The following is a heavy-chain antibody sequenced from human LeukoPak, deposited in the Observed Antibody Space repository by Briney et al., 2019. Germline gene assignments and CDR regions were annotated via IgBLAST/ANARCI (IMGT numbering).Heavy chain of an antibody. V-gene: IGHV3-21*01. CDR3: ARDRSDGSGSSPY. CDR2: ISSSSSYI. Sequence: GGSLRLSCAASGFTFSSYSMNWVRQAPGKGLEWVSSISSSSSYIYYADSVKGRFTISRDNAKNSLYLQMNSLRAEDTAVYYCARDRSDGSGSSPYWGQGTLVTVSS. J-gene: IGHJ4*02. CDR1: GFTFSSYS. D-gene: IGHD3-10*01.